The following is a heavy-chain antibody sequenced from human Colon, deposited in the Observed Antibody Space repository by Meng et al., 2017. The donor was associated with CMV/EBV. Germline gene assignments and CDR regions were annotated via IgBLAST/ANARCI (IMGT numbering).Heavy chain of an antibody. D-gene: IGHD2-21*01. Sequence: ASVKVSCKASGYTFTGYYMHWVRQAPGQGLEWMGWINPNSGGTNYAQKFQGRVTMTRDTSISTAYMELSRLRSDDTAVYYCAIAYCRDDCPRGGFDYWGQGTLVTVSS. CDR1: GYTFTGYY. J-gene: IGHJ4*02. V-gene: IGHV1-2*02. CDR2: INPNSGGT. CDR3: AIAYCRDDCPRGGFDY.